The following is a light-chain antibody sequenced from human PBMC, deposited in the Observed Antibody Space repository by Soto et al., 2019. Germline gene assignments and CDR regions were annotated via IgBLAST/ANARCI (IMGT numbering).Light chain of an antibody. CDR3: QQYNNWPFT. J-gene: IGKJ3*01. CDR2: GAS. CDR1: QSVSSN. Sequence: EIVMTQSPATLSVSPGERATLSCRAGQSVSSNLAWYQQKPGQAPRLLIYGASTRATGIPARFSGSGSGSAFTLTISSLQSEDFAVYSCQQYNNWPFTFGPGTKVDIK. V-gene: IGKV3-15*01.